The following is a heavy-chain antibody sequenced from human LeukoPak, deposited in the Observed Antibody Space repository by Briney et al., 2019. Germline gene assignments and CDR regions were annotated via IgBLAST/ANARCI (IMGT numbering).Heavy chain of an antibody. CDR2: IYYSGST. V-gene: IGHV4-59*01. J-gene: IGHJ4*02. CDR3: AAADYYYDSTGGFDY. Sequence: SETLSLTCTVSGGSISSYYWSGIRQPPGKGLEWIGYIYYSGSTNYNPSLKSRVTISVDTSKNQFSLKLSSVTAADTAVYYCAAADYYYDSTGGFDYWGQGTLVTVSS. CDR1: GGSISSYY. D-gene: IGHD3-22*01.